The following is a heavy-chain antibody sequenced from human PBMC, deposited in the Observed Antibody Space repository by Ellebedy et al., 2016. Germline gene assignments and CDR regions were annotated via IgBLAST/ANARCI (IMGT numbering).Heavy chain of an antibody. D-gene: IGHD2-21*02. CDR1: GFTFSSYA. J-gene: IGHJ6*03. Sequence: GESLKISCAASGFTFSSYAMSWVRQAPGRRLEWVSAISGSGGSTHYVDSVRGRFTNSRDNSKNTLYLQMPSLRAEDTAVYYCARAPTAIFAHFYYYYYYMDVWGKGTTVTVSS. CDR3: ARAPTAIFAHFYYYYYYMDV. V-gene: IGHV3-23*01. CDR2: ISGSGGST.